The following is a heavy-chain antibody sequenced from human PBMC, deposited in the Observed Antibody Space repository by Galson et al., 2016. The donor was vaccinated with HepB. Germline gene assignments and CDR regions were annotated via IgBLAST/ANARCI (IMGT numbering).Heavy chain of an antibody. CDR3: ARDPSGLGVIFGVVKPPDY. D-gene: IGHD3-3*01. Sequence: SLRLSCAASGFNFRSYGMHWVRQTPGKGLEWVAVLWYDGSNKNYADSVKGRFTISRDDSKNTLYLQMNSLRAEDTALYYCARDPSGLGVIFGVVKPPDYWGQGSLVTVSS. CDR1: GFNFRSYG. V-gene: IGHV3-33*01. CDR2: LWYDGSNK. J-gene: IGHJ4*02.